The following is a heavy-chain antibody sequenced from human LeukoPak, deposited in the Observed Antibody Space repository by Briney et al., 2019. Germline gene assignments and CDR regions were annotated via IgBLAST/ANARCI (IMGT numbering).Heavy chain of an antibody. Sequence: SETLSLTCTVSGGSISSGGYYWSWIRQHPGKGLEWIGYIYYSGSTYYNPSLKSRVTISVDTSKSQFSLKLSSVTAADTAVYYCARFFTYYYDSSGYSWFDPWGQGTLVTVSS. CDR3: ARFFTYYYDSSGYSWFDP. J-gene: IGHJ5*02. CDR2: IYYSGST. D-gene: IGHD3-22*01. CDR1: GGSISSGGYY. V-gene: IGHV4-31*03.